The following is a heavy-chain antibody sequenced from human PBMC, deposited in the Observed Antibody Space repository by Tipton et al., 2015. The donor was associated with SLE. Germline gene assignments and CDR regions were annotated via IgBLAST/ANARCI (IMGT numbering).Heavy chain of an antibody. CDR1: GGSVSGYY. CDR2: INYSGNT. Sequence: TLSLTCSVSGGSVSGYYWSWIRQPPGKGLEWIGYINYSGNTNYNASLKSRVTISVDTSKNQFSLKLSSMTAADTAMFYCARGGDWNYAGGPGRGAQWARAFDIWGQGTMVTVSS. CDR3: ARGGDWNYAGGPGRGAQWARAFDI. D-gene: IGHD1-7*01. J-gene: IGHJ3*02. V-gene: IGHV4-59*02.